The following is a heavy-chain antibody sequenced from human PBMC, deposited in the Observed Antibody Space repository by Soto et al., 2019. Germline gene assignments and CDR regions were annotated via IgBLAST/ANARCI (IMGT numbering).Heavy chain of an antibody. J-gene: IGHJ4*02. CDR1: GAAISSSKW. D-gene: IGHD6-13*01. CDR3: ARASATIAAAAIFDY. CDR2: IYQSGST. Sequence: QVQLQESGPGLVKPSGTLSLTCAVSGAAISSSKWWSWVRQPPGKGLEWIGEIYQSGSTNYNPSLESRVRMSVDKSRNQFSLKLTSVSAADTAVYYCARASATIAAAAIFDYWGQGTLVTVSS. V-gene: IGHV4-4*02.